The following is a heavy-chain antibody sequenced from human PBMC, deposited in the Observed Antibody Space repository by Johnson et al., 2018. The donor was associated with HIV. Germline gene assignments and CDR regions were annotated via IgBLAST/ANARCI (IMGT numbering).Heavy chain of an antibody. V-gene: IGHV3-30*18. CDR2: ISYDGSNK. D-gene: IGHD1-1*01. CDR3: AKDRMYNWNDVGAFDI. CDR1: GFTFSSYG. Sequence: QVQLVESGGGVVQPGRSLRLSCAASGFTFSSYGMHWVRQAPGKGLEWVAVISYDGSNKYYADSVKGRFTISRDNSKNTLYLQMNSLRAEDTAVYYCAKDRMYNWNDVGAFDIWGQGTMVTVSS. J-gene: IGHJ3*02.